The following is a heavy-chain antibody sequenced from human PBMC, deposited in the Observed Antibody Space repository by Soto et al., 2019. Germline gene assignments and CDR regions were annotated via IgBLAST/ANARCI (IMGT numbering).Heavy chain of an antibody. V-gene: IGHV3-23*01. CDR3: ARRKFCPSTTCFDD. J-gene: IGHJ4*02. CDR1: GFTFDSYA. D-gene: IGHD2-2*01. Sequence: GSLRLSCAASGFTFDSYAMNWVRQAPGKGLEWVSTISGSGDYTYYADSVKDRFTISRDNSKNMMYLQMNSLRADDTAVYYCARRKFCPSTTCFDDWGKGTQVTVSS. CDR2: ISGSGDYT.